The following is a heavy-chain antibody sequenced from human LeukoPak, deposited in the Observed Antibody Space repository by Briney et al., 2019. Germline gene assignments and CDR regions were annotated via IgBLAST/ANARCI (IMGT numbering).Heavy chain of an antibody. Sequence: GRSLRLSCTTAGFTSGDYTLSWLRQAPGKRLEWLSFIRRKTYGGTTEYATSVKGRFTVSRDDSKSIAYLQMSSLKTEDTAVYYCTGAGVYWGQGTWSPSPQ. V-gene: IGHV3-49*03. J-gene: IGHJ4*02. CDR3: TGAGVY. D-gene: IGHD3-10*01. CDR2: IRRKTYGGTT. CDR1: GFTSGDYT.